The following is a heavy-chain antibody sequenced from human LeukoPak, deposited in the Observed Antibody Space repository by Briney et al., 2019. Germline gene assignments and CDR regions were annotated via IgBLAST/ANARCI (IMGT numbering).Heavy chain of an antibody. CDR2: IYYSGST. V-gene: IGHV4-59*08. Sequence: PSETLSLTCTVSGGSISSYCWSWIRQPPGKGLEWIGYIYYSGSTNYNPSLKSRVTISVDTSKNQFSLKLSSVTAADTAVYYCARVTSGYDLHYFDYWGQGTLVTVSS. D-gene: IGHD5-12*01. J-gene: IGHJ4*02. CDR3: ARVTSGYDLHYFDY. CDR1: GGSISSYC.